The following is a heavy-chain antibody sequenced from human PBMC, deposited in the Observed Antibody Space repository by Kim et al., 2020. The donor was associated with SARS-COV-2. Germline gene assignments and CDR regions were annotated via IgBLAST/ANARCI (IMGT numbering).Heavy chain of an antibody. V-gene: IGHV3-9*01. D-gene: IGHD6-6*01. CDR2: ISWNSGVI. CDR1: GFTFGDFA. CDR3: AKDLVSSSFRAFHI. Sequence: GGSLRLSCAASGFTFGDFAMHWVRQVPGKGLEWVSGISWNSGVIGNADSVKGRFTITRHNAENSLDLQMKSLRAENTAFYYCAKDLVSSSFRAFHIWGQGTMVTVSS. J-gene: IGHJ3*02.